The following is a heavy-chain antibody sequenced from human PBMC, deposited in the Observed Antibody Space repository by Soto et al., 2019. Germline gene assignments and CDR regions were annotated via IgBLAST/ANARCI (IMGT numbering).Heavy chain of an antibody. V-gene: IGHV3-7*01. D-gene: IGHD3-22*01. J-gene: IGHJ4*02. CDR2: IKQDGSEK. CDR1: GFTFSTYW. CDR3: AREDYHEYDTSGYIY. Sequence: PGGSLRLSCAASGFTFSTYWMSWVRQAPGKGLEWVANIKQDGSEKYYVDSVKGRFTISRDNAKNSLYLQMNSLRAEDTAVYYCAREDYHEYDTSGYIYWGQGTLVTVSS.